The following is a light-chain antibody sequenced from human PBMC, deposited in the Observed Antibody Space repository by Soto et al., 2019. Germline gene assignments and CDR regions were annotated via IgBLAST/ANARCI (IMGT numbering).Light chain of an antibody. Sequence: LMTQSPLSLPVTPGEPASISCRSSQSLLHSNGYNYLDWYLQKPGQSPQLLIYLGSSRASGVPDRFSGSASGTDFTLKISRVEAEDVGVYYCMQTLQTPRTFGQGTKVEIK. CDR1: QSLLHSNGYNY. CDR2: LGS. J-gene: IGKJ1*01. V-gene: IGKV2-28*01. CDR3: MQTLQTPRT.